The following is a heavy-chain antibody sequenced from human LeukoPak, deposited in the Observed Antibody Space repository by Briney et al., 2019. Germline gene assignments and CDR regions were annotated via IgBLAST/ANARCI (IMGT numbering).Heavy chain of an antibody. CDR2: ISSSSSYI. CDR1: GFTFSSYA. Sequence: GGSLRLSCAGSGFTFSSYAMSWVRQAPGKGLEWVSSISSSSSYIYYADSVKGRFTISRDNAKNSLYLQMNSLRAEDTAVYYCARDLLGTPGAPDYWGQGTLVTVSS. J-gene: IGHJ4*02. V-gene: IGHV3-21*01. CDR3: ARDLLGTPGAPDY. D-gene: IGHD1-1*01.